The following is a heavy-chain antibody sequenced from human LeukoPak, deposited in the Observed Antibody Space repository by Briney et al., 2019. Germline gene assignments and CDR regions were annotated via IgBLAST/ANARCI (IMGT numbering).Heavy chain of an antibody. CDR2: IYPGDSDT. Sequence: GESLKISRKGSGYSLTSYWIGLVRQMPGKGLGWVGIIYPGDSDTRYSPSFQGQVTISADKSISTAYLQWSSLKASDTAMYYCARHGSNNYYYMDVWGKGTTVTVSS. J-gene: IGHJ6*03. D-gene: IGHD2-8*01. V-gene: IGHV5-51*01. CDR1: GYSLTSYW. CDR3: ARHGSNNYYYMDV.